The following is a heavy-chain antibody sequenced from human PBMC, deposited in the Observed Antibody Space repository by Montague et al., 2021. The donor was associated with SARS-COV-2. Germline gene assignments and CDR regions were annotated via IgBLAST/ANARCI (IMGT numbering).Heavy chain of an antibody. CDR3: SIHGLSGANTYYFGLDV. V-gene: IGHV4-59*08. D-gene: IGHD1-26*01. Sequence: SETLSLTCTVSGGSISNYYWSWIRQPPGKGLEWIGYIHYSGSTSSHPSLKGRVTISIDTSKNQFSLNLSSVTAADTAIYYCSIHGLSGANTYYFGLDVWGQGTTVTVSS. CDR2: IHYSGST. J-gene: IGHJ6*02. CDR1: GGSISNYY.